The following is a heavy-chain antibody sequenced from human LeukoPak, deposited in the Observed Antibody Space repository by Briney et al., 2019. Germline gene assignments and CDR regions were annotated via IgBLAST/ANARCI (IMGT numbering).Heavy chain of an antibody. D-gene: IGHD6-13*01. Sequence: PGGSLRLSCAASAFTFSDFYMSWVRQAPGKGLEWVSYISSSGSTIYNTNSVKGRFTISRDNAKNSLYLQMNSLRAEDTAVYYCASEAAAGTIDYWGQGTLAT. V-gene: IGHV3-11*01. CDR3: ASEAAAGTIDY. CDR1: AFTFSDFY. CDR2: ISSSGSTI. J-gene: IGHJ4*02.